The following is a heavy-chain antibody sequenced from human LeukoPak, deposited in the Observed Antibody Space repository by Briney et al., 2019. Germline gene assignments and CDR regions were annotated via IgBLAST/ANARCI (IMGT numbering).Heavy chain of an antibody. Sequence: SETLSLTCTVSGGSISSGGYYWSWIRQPPGKGLEWIGYIYHSGSTYYNPSLKSRVTISVDRSKNQFSLKLSSVTAADTAVYYCARDSGEDAFDIWGQGTMVTVSS. J-gene: IGHJ3*02. V-gene: IGHV4-30-2*01. CDR2: IYHSGST. D-gene: IGHD4-17*01. CDR3: ARDSGEDAFDI. CDR1: GGSISSGGYY.